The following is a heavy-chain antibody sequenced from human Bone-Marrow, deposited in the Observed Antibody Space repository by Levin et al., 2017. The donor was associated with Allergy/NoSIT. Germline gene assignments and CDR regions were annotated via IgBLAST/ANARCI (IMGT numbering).Heavy chain of an antibody. D-gene: IGHD2-2*01. J-gene: IGHJ4*02. CDR3: ATSSWSAYAN. Sequence: GESLKISCAGSGLIFSDYWMAWVRQAPGKGLEWVANINEDETKKYYLDSVRGRFIISRDNAKNSLYLQMDSLRPDDTAVYYCATSSWSAYANWGQGALITVSS. V-gene: IGHV3-7*01. CDR1: GLIFSDYW. CDR2: INEDETKK.